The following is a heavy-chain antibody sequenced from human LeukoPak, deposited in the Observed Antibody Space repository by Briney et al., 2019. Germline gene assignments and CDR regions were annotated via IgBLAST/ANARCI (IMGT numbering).Heavy chain of an antibody. V-gene: IGHV3-53*01. Sequence: GGSLRLSCVVSGFTVSTNYMTWVRQAPGKGLEWVSVIYSGGNSYYGDSVKGRFTISRDDSKNTVYLQMNSLRAEDTAVHYCARGLYYYDTGYWGQGTLVTVSS. CDR1: GFTVSTNY. CDR2: IYSGGNS. J-gene: IGHJ4*02. D-gene: IGHD3-22*01. CDR3: ARGLYYYDTGY.